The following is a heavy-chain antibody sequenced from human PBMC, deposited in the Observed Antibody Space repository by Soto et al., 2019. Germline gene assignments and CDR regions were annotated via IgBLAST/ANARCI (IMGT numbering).Heavy chain of an antibody. V-gene: IGHV4-30-2*01. CDR2: IYHSGST. D-gene: IGHD6-19*01. J-gene: IGHJ4*02. CDR1: GGYISSGGYS. CDR3: ARDRIAVAGLYYFDY. Sequence: SETLSLTCAVAGGYISSGGYSWSWIRQPPGKGLEWIGYIYHSGSTYYNPSLKSRVTISVDRSKNQFSLKLSSVTAADTAVYYCARDRIAVAGLYYFDYWGQGTLVTVSS.